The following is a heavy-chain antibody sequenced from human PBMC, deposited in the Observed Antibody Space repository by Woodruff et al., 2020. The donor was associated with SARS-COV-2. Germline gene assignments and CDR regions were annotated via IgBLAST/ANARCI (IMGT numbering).Heavy chain of an antibody. CDR2: FDPEDGET. D-gene: IGHD3-10*01. Sequence: GYTLTELSMHWLRQAPGKGLEWMGGFDPEDGETIYAQKFQGRVTMTEDTSTDTAYMELSSLRSEDTAVYYCATASPITIHHNWFDPWGQGTLVTVS. V-gene: IGHV1-24*01. J-gene: IGHJ5*02. CDR3: ATASPITIHHNWFDP. CDR1: GYTLTELS.